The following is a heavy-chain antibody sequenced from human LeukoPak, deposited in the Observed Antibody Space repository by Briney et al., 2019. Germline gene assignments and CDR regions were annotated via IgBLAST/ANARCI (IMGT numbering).Heavy chain of an antibody. CDR1: GGTFSSYA. CDR3: ARAKTRIAAAGRGAFDI. V-gene: IGHV1-69*05. CDR2: IIPIFGTA. J-gene: IGHJ3*02. Sequence: GSSVKVSCKASGGTFSSYAISWVRQAPGQGLEWMGGIIPIFGTANYAQKFQGRVTITTDESTSTAYMELSSLRSEDTAVYYCARAKTRIAAAGRGAFDIWGQGIMVTVSS. D-gene: IGHD6-13*01.